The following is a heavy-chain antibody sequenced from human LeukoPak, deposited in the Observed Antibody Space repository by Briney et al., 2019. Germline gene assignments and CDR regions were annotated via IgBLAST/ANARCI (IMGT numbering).Heavy chain of an antibody. CDR3: ASGTGSTYY. D-gene: IGHD1-7*01. CDR2: ISSSSSTI. Sequence: GGSLRLSCAASGFTFSSYAMSWVRQAPGRGLEWVSYISSSSSTIYYADSVKGRFTISRDNGKNSLYLQMNSLRAEDTAVYYCASGTGSTYYWGQGTLVTVSS. V-gene: IGHV3-48*01. CDR1: GFTFSSYA. J-gene: IGHJ4*02.